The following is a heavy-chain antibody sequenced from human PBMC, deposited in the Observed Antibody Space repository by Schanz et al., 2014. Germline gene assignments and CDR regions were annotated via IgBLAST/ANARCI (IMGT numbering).Heavy chain of an antibody. D-gene: IGHD6-19*01. Sequence: EAQLLESGGGLVQPGGSLRLSCTVSGFTVNNYAMNWFRQSPGSGLEWVSGITRQGTTYYAYFVKGRFSSSRDLSSNTLSLQMNTLRADDSAIYYCAKDLPSSGWPAFDVWGQGPQVTDSS. J-gene: IGHJ4*01. V-gene: IGHV3-23*01. CDR1: GFTVNNYA. CDR2: ITRQGTT. CDR3: AKDLPSSGWPAFDV.